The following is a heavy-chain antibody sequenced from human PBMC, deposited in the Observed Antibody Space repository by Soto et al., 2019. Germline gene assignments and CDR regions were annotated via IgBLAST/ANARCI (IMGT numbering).Heavy chain of an antibody. CDR2: INSDGSST. J-gene: IGHJ6*02. CDR3: ARDKGWIRSYYYSGMDV. CDR1: GFNFSSYN. D-gene: IGHD5-18*01. V-gene: IGHV3-74*01. Sequence: PGGSLRLSCAASGFNFSSYNMNWVRQAPGKGLVWVSRINSDGSSTSYADSVKGRFTISRDNAKNTLYLQMNSLRAEDTAVYYCARDKGWIRSYYYSGMDVWGQGTTVTVSS.